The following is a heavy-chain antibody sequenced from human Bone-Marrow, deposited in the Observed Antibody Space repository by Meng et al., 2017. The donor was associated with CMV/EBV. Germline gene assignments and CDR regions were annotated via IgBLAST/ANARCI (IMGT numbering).Heavy chain of an antibody. CDR3: ARGSIGYCSSTSCYLRTFSVMDV. CDR1: GGTFSNNG. CDR2: IIPILGTA. J-gene: IGHJ6*02. D-gene: IGHD2-2*01. V-gene: IGHV1-69*05. Sequence: SVKVSCKASGGTFSNNGFSWVRQAPGQGLEWMGGIIPILGTANYAQKFQGRVTITTDESTSTAYMELSSLRSEDTAVYYCARGSIGYCSSTSCYLRTFSVMDVWGQGTTVTVSS.